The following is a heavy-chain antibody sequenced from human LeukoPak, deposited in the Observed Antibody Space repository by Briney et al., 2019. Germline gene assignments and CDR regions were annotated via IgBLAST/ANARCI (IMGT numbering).Heavy chain of an antibody. D-gene: IGHD2-21*02. J-gene: IGHJ4*01. CDR3: ARDRGAYCGGDCYLGFDY. Sequence: GGSLRLSCAASGFTFSSHTMNWIRQAPGKGLEWVSSIAGSSGYISYANSVKGRFTISRDNAKKSLYLQMTSLTAEDTAVYYCARDRGAYCGGDCYLGFDYWGRGTLVTVSS. CDR2: IAGSSGYI. CDR1: GFTFSSHT. V-gene: IGHV3-21*01.